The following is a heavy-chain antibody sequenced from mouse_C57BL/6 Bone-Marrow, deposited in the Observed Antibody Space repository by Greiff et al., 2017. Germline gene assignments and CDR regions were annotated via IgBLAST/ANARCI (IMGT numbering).Heavy chain of an antibody. Sequence: QVQLQQPGAELVKPGASVKLSCKASGYTFTSYWMQWVKQRPGQGLEWIGEIDPSDSYTNYNQKFKGKATLTVDTSSSTASMQLSSLTSEDSAVYYCAVYYGNYAFDYWGQGTTLTVSS. D-gene: IGHD2-1*01. CDR3: AVYYGNYAFDY. CDR1: GYTFTSYW. J-gene: IGHJ2*01. CDR2: IDPSDSYT. V-gene: IGHV1-50*01.